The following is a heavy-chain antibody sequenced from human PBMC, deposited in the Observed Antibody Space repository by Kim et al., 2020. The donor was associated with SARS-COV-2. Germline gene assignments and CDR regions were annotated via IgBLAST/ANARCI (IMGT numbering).Heavy chain of an antibody. CDR3: ARPYYYDSSGYYRDAFDI. Sequence: KSRVTISVDTSKNQFSLKLSSVTAADTAVYYCARPYYYDSSGYYRDAFDIWGQGTMVTVSS. J-gene: IGHJ3*02. D-gene: IGHD3-22*01. V-gene: IGHV4-39*07.